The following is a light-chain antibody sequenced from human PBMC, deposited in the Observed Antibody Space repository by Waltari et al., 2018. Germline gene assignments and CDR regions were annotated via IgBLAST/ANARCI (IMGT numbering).Light chain of an antibody. J-gene: IGLJ2*01. CDR2: DVT. CDR1: SSDVGGFNW. V-gene: IGLV2-14*01. Sequence: QSALTQPASVSGSPGQSITISCTGTSSDVGGFNWVSWYQQHPGKAPKVMIYDVTNRPSGVSNRFSGSKSGNTATLTISGLQAEDEADYYRISYTSRHTMIFGGGTRLTVL. CDR3: ISYTSRHTMI.